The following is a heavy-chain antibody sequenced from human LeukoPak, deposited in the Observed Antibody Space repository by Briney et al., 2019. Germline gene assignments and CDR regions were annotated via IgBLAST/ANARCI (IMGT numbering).Heavy chain of an antibody. CDR1: GGSITNGNW. CDR2: IYHSGAT. J-gene: IGHJ3*01. V-gene: IGHV4-4*02. Sequence: SETLSLTCVVSGGSITNGNWWSWVCQPPGKGLEWIADIYHSGATAHNSPLQSRITISLDKSKNQFSLKLASVTAADTAPYYCARELRYDNSDSGAFWGQGTVVTVSS. D-gene: IGHD3-22*01. CDR3: ARELRYDNSDSGAF.